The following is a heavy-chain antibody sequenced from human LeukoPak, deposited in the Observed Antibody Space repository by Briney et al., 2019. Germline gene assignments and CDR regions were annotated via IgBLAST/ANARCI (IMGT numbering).Heavy chain of an antibody. CDR3: ARRKKAGSGSYYRDAFDI. J-gene: IGHJ3*02. V-gene: IGHV3-30*04. CDR1: GFTFSSYA. Sequence: GRSLRLSCAASGFTFSSYAMHWVRQAPGKGLEWVAVISYDGSNKYYADSVKGRFTISRDNSKNTLYLQMNSLRAEDTAVYYCARRKKAGSGSYYRDAFDIWGQGTMVTVSS. CDR2: ISYDGSNK. D-gene: IGHD3-10*01.